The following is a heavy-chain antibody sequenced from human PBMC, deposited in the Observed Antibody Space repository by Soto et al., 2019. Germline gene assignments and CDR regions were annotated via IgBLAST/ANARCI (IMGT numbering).Heavy chain of an antibody. J-gene: IGHJ5*02. V-gene: IGHV3-30*04. CDR1: GFIFSRYA. CDR2: ISDDGRTK. D-gene: IGHD4-17*01. CDR3: TRADLTVTLSVFDP. Sequence: QVQLVESGGGVVQPGRSLRLSCAASGFIFSRYAMHWVRQAPGKGLEWVALISDDGRTKYYADSVKGRFTISRDNSKNTLSLQMNSLSAEETAVYYCTRADLTVTLSVFDPWGQGTLVTVSS.